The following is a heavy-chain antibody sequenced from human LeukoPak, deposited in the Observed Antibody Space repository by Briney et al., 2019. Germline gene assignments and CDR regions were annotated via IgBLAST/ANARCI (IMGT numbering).Heavy chain of an antibody. CDR3: AASRWGYSWFDP. J-gene: IGHJ5*02. D-gene: IGHD2-15*01. CDR1: GGSISSSSYH. V-gene: IGHV4-39*01. CDR2: IYYSGST. Sequence: SETLCLTCTVSGGSISSSSYHWGWIRQPPGKGLEWIGSIYYSGSTYYNPSLKSRVTISVDTSKNQFSLKLSSVTAADTAVYYFAASRWGYSWFDPWGQGTLVTVSS.